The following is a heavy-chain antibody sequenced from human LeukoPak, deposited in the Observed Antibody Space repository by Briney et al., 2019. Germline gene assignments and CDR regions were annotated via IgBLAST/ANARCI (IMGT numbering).Heavy chain of an antibody. D-gene: IGHD3-3*01. V-gene: IGHV4-39*07. CDR2: IYYSGST. CDR3: ASIRFLEWLLVGYFDY. J-gene: IGHJ4*02. CDR1: GGSISSSSYY. Sequence: SETLSLTCTVSGGSISSSSYYWGWICQPPGKGLEWIGSIYYSGSTYYNPSLKSRVTISVDTSKNQFSLKLSSVTAADTAVYYCASIRFLEWLLVGYFDYWGQGTLVTVSS.